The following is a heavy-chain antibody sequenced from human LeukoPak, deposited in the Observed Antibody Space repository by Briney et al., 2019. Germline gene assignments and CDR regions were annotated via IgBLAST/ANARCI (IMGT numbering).Heavy chain of an antibody. D-gene: IGHD3-22*01. CDR1: GFTFSSYS. J-gene: IGHJ4*02. CDR2: ISSSSSYI. CDR3: ARLSYYYDSSGYYLEGFDY. Sequence: PGGSLRLSWAASGFTFSSYSMNWVRQAPGKGLEWVSYISSSSSYIYYADSVKGRFTISRDNAKNSLYLQMNSLRAEDTAVYYCARLSYYYDSSGYYLEGFDYWGQGTLVTVSS. V-gene: IGHV3-21*01.